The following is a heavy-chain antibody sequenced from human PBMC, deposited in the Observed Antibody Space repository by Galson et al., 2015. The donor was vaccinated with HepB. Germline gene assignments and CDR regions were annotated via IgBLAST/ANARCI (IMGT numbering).Heavy chain of an antibody. CDR1: GFTFSSYA. D-gene: IGHD1-26*01. V-gene: IGHV3-23*01. CDR2: ISGTGGSA. CDR3: AKVLTSIYYEDAFDI. J-gene: IGHJ3*02. Sequence: SLRLSCAASGFTFSSYAMSWVRQAPGKGLEWVSTISGTGGSAYYADSVKGRFTISRDNSKNTLFLQMNSLRAEDTAVFYCAKVLTSIYYEDAFDIWGQGTMVTVSS.